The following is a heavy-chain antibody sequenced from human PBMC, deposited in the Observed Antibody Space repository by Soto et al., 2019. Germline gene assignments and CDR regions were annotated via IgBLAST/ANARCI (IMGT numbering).Heavy chain of an antibody. J-gene: IGHJ4*02. CDR1: GGPFSRYY. D-gene: IGHD5-12*01. Sequence: SATRSLTCAGYGGPFSRYYWTWIRQPPATGLEWIGEINHSGSTNYNPSLKSRVTISVDTSKNQFSLKPSSVTAADTAVYYCASWSGYDYDRVLDYWGQGTLVTVS. V-gene: IGHV4-34*01. CDR3: ASWSGYDYDRVLDY. CDR2: INHSGST.